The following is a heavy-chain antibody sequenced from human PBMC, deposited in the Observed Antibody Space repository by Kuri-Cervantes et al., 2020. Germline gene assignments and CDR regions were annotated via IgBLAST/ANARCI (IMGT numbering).Heavy chain of an antibody. CDR3: ARDDPNLNVDTATNDY. CDR2: IIPIFGIA. J-gene: IGHJ4*02. V-gene: IGHV1-69*10. D-gene: IGHD5-18*01. CDR1: GGTFSSYA. Sequence: SVKVSCKASGGTFSSYAISWVRQAPGQGLEWMGGIIPIFGIANYAQKLQGRVTMTTDTSTSTAYMELRSLRSDDTAVYYCARDDPNLNVDTATNDYWGQGTLVTVSS.